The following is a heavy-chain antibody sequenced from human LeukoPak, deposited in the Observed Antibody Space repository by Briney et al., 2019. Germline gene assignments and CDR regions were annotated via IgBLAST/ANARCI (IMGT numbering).Heavy chain of an antibody. V-gene: IGHV4-39*07. CDR2: IYYSGST. Sequence: SETLSLTCSVSGDSISSSSSYWGWIRQPPGKGLEWIGSIYYSGSTNYNPSLKSRVTISVDTSKNQFSLKLSSVTAADTAVYFCARGPYSYDSSGAFDIWGQGTMVTVSS. CDR1: GDSISSSSSY. J-gene: IGHJ3*02. D-gene: IGHD3-22*01. CDR3: ARGPYSYDSSGAFDI.